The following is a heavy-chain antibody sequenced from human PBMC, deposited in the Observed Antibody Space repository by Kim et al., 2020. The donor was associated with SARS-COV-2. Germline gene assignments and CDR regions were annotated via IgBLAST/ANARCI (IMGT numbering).Heavy chain of an antibody. CDR2: IKSKTDGGTT. Sequence: GGSLRLSCAASGFTFSNPWMSWVRQAPGEGLEWVGRIKSKTDGGTTDYAAPVKGRFTISRDDSKNTLYLQMNSLKTEDTAVYYCTTDAWGRTDYGDSDAFDIWGQGTMVTVSS. CDR3: TTDAWGRTDYGDSDAFDI. CDR1: GFTFSNPW. V-gene: IGHV3-15*01. J-gene: IGHJ3*02. D-gene: IGHD4-17*01.